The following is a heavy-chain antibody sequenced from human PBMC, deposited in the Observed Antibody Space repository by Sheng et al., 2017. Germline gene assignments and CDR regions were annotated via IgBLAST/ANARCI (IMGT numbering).Heavy chain of an antibody. CDR3: ARESGEWGYSSSWYI. J-gene: IGHJ4*02. CDR1: GGSISSGSYY. Sequence: QVQLQESGPGLVKPSQTLSLTCTVSGGSISSGSYYWSWIRQPAGKGLEWIGRIYTSGSTNYNPSLKSRVTISVDTSKNQFSLKLSSVTAADTAVYYCARESGEWGYSSSWYIWGQGTLVTVSS. CDR2: IYTSGST. V-gene: IGHV4-61*02. D-gene: IGHD6-13*01.